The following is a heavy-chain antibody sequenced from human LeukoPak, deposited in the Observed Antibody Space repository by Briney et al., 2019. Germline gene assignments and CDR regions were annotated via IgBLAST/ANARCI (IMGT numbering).Heavy chain of an antibody. CDR1: GLTLTGYF. V-gene: IGHV1-2*02. J-gene: IGHJ3*02. Sequence: ASVTLSCTASGLTLTGYFMHWVRQAPGQGLEWMGWINPNSGGTNYAQKFQGRVTMTRDTSISTAYMELSRLRSDDTAVYYCARGDPGSMIGDIWGQGTMVTVSS. CDR3: ARGDPGSMIGDI. D-gene: IGHD3-10*02. CDR2: INPNSGGT.